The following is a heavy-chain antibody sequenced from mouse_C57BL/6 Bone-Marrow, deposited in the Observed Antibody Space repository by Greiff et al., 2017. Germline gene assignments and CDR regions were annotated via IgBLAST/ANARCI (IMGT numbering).Heavy chain of an antibody. Sequence: VKLQQSGAELVRPGTSVKVSCKASGYAFTNYLIEWVKQRPGQGLEWIGVCNPGSGGTTYNEKFKGKATLTADKSSSTAYMQLSRLTSEDSEVYCCAREDDGYYWFAYWGQGTLVTVSA. D-gene: IGHD2-3*01. CDR3: AREDDGYYWFAY. CDR2: CNPGSGGT. J-gene: IGHJ3*01. CDR1: GYAFTNYL. V-gene: IGHV1-54*01.